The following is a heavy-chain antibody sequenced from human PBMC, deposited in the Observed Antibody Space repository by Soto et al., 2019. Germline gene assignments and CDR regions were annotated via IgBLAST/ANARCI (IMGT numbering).Heavy chain of an antibody. V-gene: IGHV1-24*01. CDR2: FDPEDGET. CDR1: GYTLTELS. CDR3: ATSVATIKTFDY. D-gene: IGHD5-12*01. J-gene: IGHJ4*02. Sequence: WASVKVSCKVSGYTLTELSMHWVRQAPGKGLEWMGGFDPEDGETIYAQKFQGRVTMTEDTSTDTAYMELSSLRSEDTAVYYCATSVATIKTFDYWGQGTLVTVSS.